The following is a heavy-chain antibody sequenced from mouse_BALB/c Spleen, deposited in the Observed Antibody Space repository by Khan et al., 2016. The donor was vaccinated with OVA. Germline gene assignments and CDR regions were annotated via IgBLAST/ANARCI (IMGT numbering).Heavy chain of an antibody. V-gene: IGHV1-20*02. J-gene: IGHJ2*01. CDR3: TRIYRSDFDY. Sequence: IQLVQSGPELVRPGASVKISCKASGYSFTGYFMNWVMQSHGKSLEWIGRINPHIGETFYNQRFKDQATLTVDESSSTAHIELRSLASEDSAVYYCTRIYRSDFDYWGQGTTLTGSS. CDR1: GYSFTGYF. D-gene: IGHD1-1*01. CDR2: INPHIGET.